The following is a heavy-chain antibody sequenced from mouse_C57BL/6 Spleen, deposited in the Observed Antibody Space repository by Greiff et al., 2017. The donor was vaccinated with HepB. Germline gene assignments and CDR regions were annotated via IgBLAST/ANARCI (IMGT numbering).Heavy chain of an antibody. CDR2: ISDGGSYT. D-gene: IGHD2-1*01. Sequence: EVQRVESGGGLVKPGGSQKLSCAASGFTFSSYAMSWVRQTPEKRLEWVATISDGGSYTYYPDNVKGRFTISRDNAKNNLYLQMSHLKSEDTAMYYCAGDEGNYGNYVHWYFDVWGTGTTVTVTS. CDR1: GFTFSSYA. CDR3: AGDEGNYGNYVHWYFDV. J-gene: IGHJ1*03. V-gene: IGHV5-4*01.